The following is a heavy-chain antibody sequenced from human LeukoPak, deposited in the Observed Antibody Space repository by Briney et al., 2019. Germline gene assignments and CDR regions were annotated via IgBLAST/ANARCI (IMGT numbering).Heavy chain of an antibody. CDR1: GYTFTGYY. CDR3: ARDHSSNSFLSRDPRIAAAGTFDY. J-gene: IGHJ4*02. V-gene: IGHV1-2*02. Sequence: GASVKVSCKASGYTFTGYYTHWVRQAPGQGLEWMGWINPNSGGTNYAQKFQGRVTMTRDTSISTAYMELSRLRSDDTAVYYCARDHSSNSFLSRDPRIAAAGTFDYWGQGTLVTVSS. CDR2: INPNSGGT. D-gene: IGHD6-13*01.